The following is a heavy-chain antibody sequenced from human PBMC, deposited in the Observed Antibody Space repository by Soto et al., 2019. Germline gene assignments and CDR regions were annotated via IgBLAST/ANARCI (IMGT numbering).Heavy chain of an antibody. Sequence: EVQLLESGGDLVQPGRSLRLSCAASGFTFSGYAMSWVRQAPGKGLEWVSVIHGGGNSAYYADSVKGRFTISRDNSKNTVYLQMSSLRGEDSTVYYCAKHRGRVTPSWDFDYSGPRTLVTVSS. J-gene: IGHJ4*02. CDR2: IHGGGNSA. CDR1: GFTFSGYA. V-gene: IGHV3-23*01. D-gene: IGHD2-21*02. CDR3: AKHRGRVTPSWDFDY.